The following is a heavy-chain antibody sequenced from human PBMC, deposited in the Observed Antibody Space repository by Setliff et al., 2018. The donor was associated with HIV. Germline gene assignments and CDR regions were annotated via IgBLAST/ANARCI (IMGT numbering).Heavy chain of an antibody. CDR1: GYTFTSYG. CDR2: IGADNGNT. Sequence: ASVKVSCKASGYTFTSYGITWVRQAPGQGLEWMGWIGADNGNTNYAQKLQGRVTMTTDPSTSTAYMELRSLRSDDTAVYYCARGGTNGAPGYYYMDVWGKGTTVTVSS. CDR3: ARGGTNGAPGYYYMDV. V-gene: IGHV1-18*01. J-gene: IGHJ6*03. D-gene: IGHD2-8*01.